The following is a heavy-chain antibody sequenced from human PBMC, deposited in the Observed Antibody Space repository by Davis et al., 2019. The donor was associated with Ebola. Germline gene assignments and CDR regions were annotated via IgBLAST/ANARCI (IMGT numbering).Heavy chain of an antibody. V-gene: IGHV4-59*08. J-gene: IGHJ6*03. CDR3: ARHLRYYYYMNV. Sequence: MPSETLSLTCTVSGVSISSYYWSWIRQPPGKGLEWIGYIYYSGSTNYNPSLKSRVTISVDTSKNQFSLKLSSVTAADTAVYYCARHLRYYYYMNVWGKGTTVTVSS. CDR2: IYYSGST. CDR1: GVSISSYY. D-gene: IGHD4-17*01.